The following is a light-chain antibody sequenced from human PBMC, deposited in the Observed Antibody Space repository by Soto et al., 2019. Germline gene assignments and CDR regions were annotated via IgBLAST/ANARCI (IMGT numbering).Light chain of an antibody. CDR2: GNS. Sequence: QSVLTQPPSVSGAPGQRVTISCTGSRSNIGAGYDVHWYQQLPGTAPKLLIYGNSNRPSGVPDRFSGSKSGTSASLAITGLQAEDEADYYCQSYDSILRRVFGAWTKLTVL. V-gene: IGLV1-40*01. CDR1: RSNIGAGYD. J-gene: IGLJ1*01. CDR3: QSYDSILRRV.